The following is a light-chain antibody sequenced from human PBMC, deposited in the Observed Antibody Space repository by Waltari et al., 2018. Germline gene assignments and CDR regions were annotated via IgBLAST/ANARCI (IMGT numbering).Light chain of an antibody. V-gene: IGKV3-20*01. CDR2: DAS. CDR1: QSGGRS. J-gene: IGKJ1*01. Sequence: DIVLTQSPGTLSLSPGERATLSCRASQSGGRSLAWYQQTPGQATRLLIYDASSRAAGIPDRFSGSGSGTDFSLAISRLEPEDFAVYYCQKYVSLPATFGQGTKVEIK. CDR3: QKYVSLPAT.